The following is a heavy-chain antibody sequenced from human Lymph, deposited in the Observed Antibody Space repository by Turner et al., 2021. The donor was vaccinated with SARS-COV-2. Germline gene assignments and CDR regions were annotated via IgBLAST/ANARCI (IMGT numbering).Heavy chain of an antibody. CDR3: ARDLMEVGGMDV. CDR2: IYSGGST. V-gene: IGHV3-53*01. J-gene: IGHJ6*02. CDR1: GVTVSSTY. Sequence: VRLLKSGGGLIQPGGSRRPSCAASGVTVSSTYMSWVRQAPGKGLEWVSVIYSGGSTYYADSVKGRFTISRDNSKNTLYLQMNSLRAEDTAVYYCARDLMEVGGMDVWGQGTTVTVSS. D-gene: IGHD3-3*01.